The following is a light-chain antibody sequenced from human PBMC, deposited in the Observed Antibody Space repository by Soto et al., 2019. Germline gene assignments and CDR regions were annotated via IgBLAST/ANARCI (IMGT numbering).Light chain of an antibody. CDR1: QNIGGW. Sequence: EIQLTQAPSTLSASVGDRVAITCRASQNIGGWLAWYQQKPGKAPKLLMYDAFSLESGVPSRFSGSGSGTEFTLTISSLQTDDSATYYCQQFNSYSLTFGQGTKVDIK. CDR3: QQFNSYSLT. CDR2: DAF. V-gene: IGKV1-5*01. J-gene: IGKJ1*01.